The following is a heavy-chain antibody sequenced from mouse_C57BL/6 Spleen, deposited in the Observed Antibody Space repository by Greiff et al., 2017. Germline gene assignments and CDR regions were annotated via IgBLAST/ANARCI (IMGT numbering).Heavy chain of an antibody. CDR1: GFTFSDYY. J-gene: IGHJ4*01. CDR3: AREGGYYAMYC. Sequence: GAVQPGSSMKLSCTASGFTFSDYYMAWVRQVPEKGLEWVANINYDGSSTYYLDSLKSRFIISRDNAKNILYLQMSSLKAEDTATYYCAREGGYYAMYCWGQGTSVTVSS. CDR2: INYDGSST. V-gene: IGHV5-16*01.